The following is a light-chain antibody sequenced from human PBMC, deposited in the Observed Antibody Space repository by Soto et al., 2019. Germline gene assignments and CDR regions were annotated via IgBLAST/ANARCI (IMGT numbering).Light chain of an antibody. Sequence: QPVLTQSPSASASLGASVKLTCTLSSGHSSYAIAWHQQQPEKGPRYLMTLNSDGSHSKGDGIPDRFSGSSSGAERYLTISSLHSEDEADYYCQTWGTGTWVFGGGTQLTVL. CDR1: SGHSSYA. CDR3: QTWGTGTWV. CDR2: LNSDGSH. J-gene: IGLJ3*02. V-gene: IGLV4-69*01.